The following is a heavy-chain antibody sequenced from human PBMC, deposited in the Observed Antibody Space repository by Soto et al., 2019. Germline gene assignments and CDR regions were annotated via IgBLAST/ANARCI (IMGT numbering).Heavy chain of an antibody. CDR2: ISSGSSTI. CDR1: GFTFSSYS. CDR3: ARHPERIAQIGCVDP. J-gene: IGHJ5*02. V-gene: IGHV3-48*01. D-gene: IGHD1-1*01. Sequence: EVQLVESGGGLVQPGGSLRLSCAASGFTFSSYSMNWVRQAPGKGLEWVSYISSGSSTIYYADSVKGRFTISRDNAKNSLNLQMNSLRAEDPAWDCCARHPERIAQIGCVDPWGKGTLVTVPP.